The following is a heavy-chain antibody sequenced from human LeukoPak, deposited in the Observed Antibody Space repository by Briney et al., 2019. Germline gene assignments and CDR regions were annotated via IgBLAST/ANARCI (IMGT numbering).Heavy chain of an antibody. CDR2: IYYSGST. CDR3: AGSKKEDYFDY. CDR1: GGSISSGDYY. Sequence: SETLSLTCTVSGGSISSGDYYWGWIRQPPGKGLEWIGSIYYSGSTYYNPSLKSRVTISVDTSKNQFSLKLSSVTAADTAVYYCAGSKKEDYFDYWGQGTLVTVSS. V-gene: IGHV4-39*01. J-gene: IGHJ4*02.